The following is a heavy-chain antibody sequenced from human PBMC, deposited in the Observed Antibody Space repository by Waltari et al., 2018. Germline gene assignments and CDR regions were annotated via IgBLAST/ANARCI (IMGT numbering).Heavy chain of an antibody. CDR2: IWYDGNNK. Sequence: QVQLVESGGGVVQPGRSLRLSCAASGFTFSSYGLHWVRQAPGKGLEWVAVIWYDGNNKYYADSVKGRLTISRDNSKNTLYLQMNSLRAEDTAVYYCARSTPLGWWGQGTLVTVSS. CDR1: GFTFSSYG. J-gene: IGHJ4*02. D-gene: IGHD6-19*01. V-gene: IGHV3-33*01. CDR3: ARSTPLGW.